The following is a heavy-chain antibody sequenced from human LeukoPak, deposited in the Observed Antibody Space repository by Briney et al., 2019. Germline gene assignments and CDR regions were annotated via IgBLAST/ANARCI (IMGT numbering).Heavy chain of an antibody. V-gene: IGHV1-69*13. D-gene: IGHD6-13*01. CDR3: ARRAAAGPTRYYYYYYGMDV. J-gene: IGHJ6*02. CDR2: IIPIFGTA. CDR1: GGTFSSYA. Sequence: SVKVSCMASGGTFSSYAISWVRQAPGQGLEWMGGIIPIFGTANYAQKFQGRVTITAGESTSTAYMELSSLRSEDTAVYYCARRAAAGPTRYYYYYYGMDVWGQGTTVTVSS.